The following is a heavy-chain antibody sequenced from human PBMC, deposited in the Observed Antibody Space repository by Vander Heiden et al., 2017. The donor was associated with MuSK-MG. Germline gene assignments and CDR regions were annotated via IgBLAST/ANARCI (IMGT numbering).Heavy chain of an antibody. D-gene: IGHD1-7*01. CDR2: IVVGSGNT. J-gene: IGHJ6*04. V-gene: IGHV1-58*01. Sequence: QMQLVQSGPEVKKPGTSVKVPCKASGFTFTSSAVQWVRQARGQRLEWIGWIVVGSGNTNYAQKVQERVTITRDMSTITAHMELRRVGSEETAVYYCAAYRTTSQYYGMDVWVEGTTVTVYS. CDR3: AAYRTTSQYYGMDV. CDR1: GFTFTSSA.